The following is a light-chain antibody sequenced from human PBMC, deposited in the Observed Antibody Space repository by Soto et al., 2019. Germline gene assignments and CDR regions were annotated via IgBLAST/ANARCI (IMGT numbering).Light chain of an antibody. CDR2: DAS. Sequence: IVLTQSPATLSLSPGERATLSCRASQSVSSYLAWYQQKPGQAPRLLIYDASNRATGIPARFSGSGSGTDFTLTISSLEPEDFAVYYCQQYGSSPSITFGQGTRLEIK. CDR3: QQYGSSPSIT. V-gene: IGKV3-11*01. CDR1: QSVSSY. J-gene: IGKJ5*01.